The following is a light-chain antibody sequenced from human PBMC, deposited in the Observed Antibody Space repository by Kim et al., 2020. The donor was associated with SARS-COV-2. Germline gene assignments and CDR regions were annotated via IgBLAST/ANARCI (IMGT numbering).Light chain of an antibody. CDR2: YVS. CDR3: SSSTGGSTFYV. CDR1: SSGVVGDNY. J-gene: IGLJ1*01. Sequence: SITITCTAASSGVVGDNYVASYQQHPAKTPQHMIYYVSNRPSGVSNRFSGCKTGNTASLTISGLQAEDEADYYCSSSTGGSTFYVFGTGTQVTVL. V-gene: IGLV2-14*03.